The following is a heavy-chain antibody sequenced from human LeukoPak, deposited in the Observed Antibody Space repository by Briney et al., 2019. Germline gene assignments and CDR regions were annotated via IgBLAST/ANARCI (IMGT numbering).Heavy chain of an antibody. D-gene: IGHD4-23*01. Sequence: GGSLRLSCIASGFTFGTFAMSWVRQGPGKGLEWVSCINGRGVSTYYTDSVKGRFTISRDNSKNTLYLQMNSLRAEDTAVYYCARDLLVYGGNSGLDYWGQGTLVTVSS. CDR1: GFTFGTFA. V-gene: IGHV3-23*01. J-gene: IGHJ4*02. CDR2: INGRGVST. CDR3: ARDLLVYGGNSGLDY.